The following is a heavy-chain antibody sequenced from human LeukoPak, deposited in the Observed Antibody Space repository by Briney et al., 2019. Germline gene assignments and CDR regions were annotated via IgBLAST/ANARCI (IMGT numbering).Heavy chain of an antibody. CDR3: ARGAYSSPLDY. J-gene: IGHJ4*02. CDR1: GGSISNGDYY. V-gene: IGHV4-31*03. CDR2: IYYSGST. D-gene: IGHD6-13*01. Sequence: SETLSLTCTVSGGSISNGDYYWTWIRQHPGKGLEWIGYIYYSGSTYYNPSLKSRVVISVDTSENQFSLKLSSVTAADTAVYYCARGAYSSPLDYWGQGTLVTVSS.